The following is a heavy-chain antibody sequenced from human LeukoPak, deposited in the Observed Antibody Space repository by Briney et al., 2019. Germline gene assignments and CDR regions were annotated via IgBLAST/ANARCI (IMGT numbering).Heavy chain of an antibody. J-gene: IGHJ5*02. CDR2: INHSGST. Sequence: SETLSLTCAVYGGSFSGYYWSWIRQPPGKGLEWIGEINHSGSTNYNPSLKSRVTISVDTSKNQFSLKLSSVTAADTAVYYCARVRANDYGDNGWFDPWGQGTLVTVS. CDR1: GGSFSGYY. D-gene: IGHD4-17*01. CDR3: ARVRANDYGDNGWFDP. V-gene: IGHV4-34*01.